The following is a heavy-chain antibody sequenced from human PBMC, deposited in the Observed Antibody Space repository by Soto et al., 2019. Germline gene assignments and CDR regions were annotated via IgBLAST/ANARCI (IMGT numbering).Heavy chain of an antibody. CDR3: ARDGPQQGPLNWFDP. CDR2: TYYRSKWYN. CDR1: GDSVSNNNAA. V-gene: IGHV6-1*01. Sequence: QTLSLTCAISGDSVSNNNAAWNWIRQSPSRGLEWLGRTYYRSKWYNDYAVSVKSRITINPDTSKNQFSLQLNSVTPEDTAVYYCARDGPQQGPLNWFDPWGQGTLVTVSS. J-gene: IGHJ5*02.